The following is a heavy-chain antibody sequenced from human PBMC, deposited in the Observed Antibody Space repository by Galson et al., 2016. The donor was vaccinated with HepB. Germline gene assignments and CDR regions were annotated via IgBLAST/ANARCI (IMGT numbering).Heavy chain of an antibody. D-gene: IGHD1-1*01. V-gene: IGHV6-1*01. Sequence: CAISGDSVSSISVTWNWLRQSPSRGLEWLARTYYRSRWYFDYAVSVRDGVTIEPDTSKNQFYLRLTSVTPEDSAVYYCARETTGVTVGLDVWGQGTTVTVSS. CDR2: TYYRSRWYF. CDR3: ARETTGVTVGLDV. J-gene: IGHJ6*02. CDR1: GDSVSSISVT.